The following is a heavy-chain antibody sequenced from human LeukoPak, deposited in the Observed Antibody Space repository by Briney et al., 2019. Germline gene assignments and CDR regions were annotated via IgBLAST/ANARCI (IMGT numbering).Heavy chain of an antibody. CDR1: GFTFSGSA. J-gene: IGHJ6*02. CDR2: IRGRTNTYAT. V-gene: IGHV3-73*01. Sequence: GGSLRLSCAASGFTFSGSAMHWVRQASGKGLEWVGRIRGRTNTYATAYAASVKGRFTISRDDSKNTVYLQMNSLKTEDTAVYYCTRGSQSDYYYGMDVWGQGTTVTVSS. CDR3: TRGSQSDYYYGMDV.